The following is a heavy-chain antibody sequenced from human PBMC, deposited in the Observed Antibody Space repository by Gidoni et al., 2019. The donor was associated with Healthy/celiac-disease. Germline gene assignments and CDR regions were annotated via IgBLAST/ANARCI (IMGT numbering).Heavy chain of an antibody. Sequence: QVQLVESGGGVVQPGRSLRLSCAASGFTFSSYGMHWVRQAPGKGLEWVAVISYDGSNKYYADSVKGRFTISRDNSKNTLYLQMNSLRAEDTAVYYCASHQSGDWGQGTLVTVSS. CDR3: ASHQSGD. CDR1: GFTFSSYG. J-gene: IGHJ4*02. D-gene: IGHD2-2*01. V-gene: IGHV3-30*03. CDR2: ISYDGSNK.